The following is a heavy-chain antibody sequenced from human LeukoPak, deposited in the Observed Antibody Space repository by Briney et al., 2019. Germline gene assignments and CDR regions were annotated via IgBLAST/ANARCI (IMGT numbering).Heavy chain of an antibody. CDR2: IYYSGST. CDR3: ARYVEAPWYYGMDV. CDR1: GGSISSYY. D-gene: IGHD1-1*01. V-gene: IGHV4-59*08. J-gene: IGHJ6*02. Sequence: PSETLSLTCTVSGGSISSYYWSWIRQPPGKGLEWIGYIYYSGSTYYNPSLKSRVTISVDTSKNQFSLKLSSVTAADTAVYYCARYVEAPWYYGMDVWGQGTTVTVSS.